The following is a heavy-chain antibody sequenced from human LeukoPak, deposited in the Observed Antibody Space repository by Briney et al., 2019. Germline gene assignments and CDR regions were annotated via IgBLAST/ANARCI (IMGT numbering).Heavy chain of an antibody. J-gene: IGHJ3*02. CDR1: GDSISTYS. CDR3: VRGYQLLPDAFGI. V-gene: IGHV4-59*01. Sequence: PSETLSLTCTVSGDSISTYSWIYIRQPPGKGLEWIGNISYSGSTKYNPSLKSRVTISLDTSKNQFSLKLSSVTAADTAVYYCVRGYQLLPDAFGIWGQGTMVTVSS. CDR2: ISYSGST. D-gene: IGHD2-2*01.